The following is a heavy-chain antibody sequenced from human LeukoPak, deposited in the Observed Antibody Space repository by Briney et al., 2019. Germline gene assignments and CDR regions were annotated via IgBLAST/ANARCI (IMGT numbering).Heavy chain of an antibody. J-gene: IGHJ4*02. Sequence: PSETLSLTCTVSGGSISSYYWSWIRQPPGKGLEWIGYIYYSGSTNYNPSLKSRVTISVDTSKNQFSLKLSSVAAADTAVYYCARTRYYYNSRSYGAPYYFDYWGQGTLVTVSS. D-gene: IGHD3-10*01. CDR3: ARTRYYYNSRSYGAPYYFDY. CDR1: GGSISSYY. V-gene: IGHV4-59*08. CDR2: IYYSGST.